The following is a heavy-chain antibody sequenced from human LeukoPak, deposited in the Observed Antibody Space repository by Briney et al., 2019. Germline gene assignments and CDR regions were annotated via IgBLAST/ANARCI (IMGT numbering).Heavy chain of an antibody. CDR1: GYTFTSYG. V-gene: IGHV1-18*01. D-gene: IGHD6-6*01. Sequence: ASVKVSCKASGYTFTSYGISWVRQAPGQGLEWMGWISAYNGNTNYAQKLQGRVTMTTDTSTSTAYMELRSLRSDDTAVYNCARGEYSSSPSYYYYGMDVWGQGTTVTVSS. CDR3: ARGEYSSSPSYYYYGMDV. J-gene: IGHJ6*02. CDR2: ISAYNGNT.